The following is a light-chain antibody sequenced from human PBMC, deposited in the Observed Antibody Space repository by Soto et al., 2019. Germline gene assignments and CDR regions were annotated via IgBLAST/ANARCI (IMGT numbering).Light chain of an antibody. CDR2: DAS. Sequence: DIQMTQSPSSLSASVGDRVTITCRASQTIGANLNWYRQKLGKAPTLLIYDASTLQSGVPSRFSGLGSGTDFALTITSLKPDDSDTYSCQQSNTTVYTFGQGTKVDIK. V-gene: IGKV1-39*01. CDR1: QTIGAN. CDR3: QQSNTTVYT. J-gene: IGKJ2*01.